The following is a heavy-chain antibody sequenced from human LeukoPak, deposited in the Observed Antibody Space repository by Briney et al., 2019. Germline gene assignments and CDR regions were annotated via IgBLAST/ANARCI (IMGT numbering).Heavy chain of an antibody. CDR3: AKDRRPRDRSSPSSD. CDR2: ISYDGRNK. CDR1: GFTFSCYA. J-gene: IGHJ4*02. V-gene: IGHV3-30*18. D-gene: IGHD6-13*01. Sequence: PGGSLRLSCAASGFTFSCYAMSWVRQAPGKGLEWVTVISYDGRNKYYADSVEGRFTISRDNSKNTLYMQMNSLRAEDTAVYYCAKDRRPRDRSSPSSDWGQGTLVTVSS.